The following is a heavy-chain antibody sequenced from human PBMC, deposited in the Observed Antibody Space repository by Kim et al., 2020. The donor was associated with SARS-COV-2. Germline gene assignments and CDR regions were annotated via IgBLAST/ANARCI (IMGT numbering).Heavy chain of an antibody. J-gene: IGHJ4*02. CDR2: YGRYT. V-gene: IGHV4-39*01. D-gene: IGHD1-1*01. Sequence: YGRYTDYKPSLKSRVTVSVDTSRNQISLHLTSLTAADTAVYYCTTLDIVDYWGQGALVTVS. CDR3: TTLDIVDY.